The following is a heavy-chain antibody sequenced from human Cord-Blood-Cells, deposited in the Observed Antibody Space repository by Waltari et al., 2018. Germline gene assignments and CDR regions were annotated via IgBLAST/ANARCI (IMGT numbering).Heavy chain of an antibody. J-gene: IGHJ1*01. CDR3: ARHFLLGEYSSSSEYFQH. Sequence: QLQLQESGPGLVKPSETLSLTCTVSGGSISSSSYYWGCIRQPPGKGLEWIGSIYYSGSTYYNPSLKSRVTISVDTSKNQFSLKLSSVTAADTAVYYCARHFLLGEYSSSSEYFQHWGQGTLVTVSS. V-gene: IGHV4-39*01. D-gene: IGHD6-6*01. CDR2: IYYSGST. CDR1: GGSISSSSYY.